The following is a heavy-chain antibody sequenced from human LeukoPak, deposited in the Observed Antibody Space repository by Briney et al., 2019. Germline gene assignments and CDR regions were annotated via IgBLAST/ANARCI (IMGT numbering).Heavy chain of an antibody. CDR3: ARDGSCSGGSCAMDGWFDP. CDR2: INPNSGGT. V-gene: IGHV1-2*02. J-gene: IGHJ5*02. D-gene: IGHD2-15*01. CDR1: GYTFTGYY. Sequence: ASVKVSCKASGYTFTGYYMHWVRQAPGQGLEWMGWINPNSGGTNYAQKFQGRVTMTRDTSISTAYMELRSLTSDDTAVYYCARDGSCSGGSCAMDGWFDPWGQGTLVTVSS.